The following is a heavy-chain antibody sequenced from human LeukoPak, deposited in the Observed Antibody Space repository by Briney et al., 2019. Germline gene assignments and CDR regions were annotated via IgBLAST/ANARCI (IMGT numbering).Heavy chain of an antibody. CDR2: IRYDGSNK. Sequence: TGGSLRLSCAASGFTFSSYGMHWVRQAPGKGLEWVAFIRYDGSNKYYADSVKGRFTISRDNSKNTLYLQMNSLRAEDTAVYYCAKPDIVVVPAAIRWFWFDPWGQGTLVTVSS. J-gene: IGHJ5*02. V-gene: IGHV3-30*02. D-gene: IGHD2-2*01. CDR3: AKPDIVVVPAAIRWFWFDP. CDR1: GFTFSSYG.